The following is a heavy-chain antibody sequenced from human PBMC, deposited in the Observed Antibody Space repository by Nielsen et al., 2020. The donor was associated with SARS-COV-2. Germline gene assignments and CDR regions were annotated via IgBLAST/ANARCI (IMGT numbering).Heavy chain of an antibody. Sequence: GESLKISCVGAGFGFAQSWMRWVRHAPGRGLGSVASIKYDGSETYYVDSVKGRFTISRDNFKSAVYLQMNSLGPEDTAVYYCVKDPFGPGTYYPFHFDYWGQGTLVTVSS. D-gene: IGHD3-10*01. CDR1: GFGFAQSW. CDR2: IKYDGSET. CDR3: VKDPFGPGTYYPFHFDY. J-gene: IGHJ4*02. V-gene: IGHV3-7*01.